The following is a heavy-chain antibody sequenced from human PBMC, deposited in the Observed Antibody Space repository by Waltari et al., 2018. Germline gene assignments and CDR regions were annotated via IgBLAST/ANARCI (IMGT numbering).Heavy chain of an antibody. CDR1: GFTLSHYA. CDR3: AKPYGNYDPYYFDY. J-gene: IGHJ4*02. Sequence: EVQLLESGGGLVQPGGSLRLSCAASGFTLSHYAMNWVRQAPGKGLEWVSVIYSGSSRYYADSVKGRFTISRDDSKNILFLQMSSLRAEDTAVYYCAKPYGNYDPYYFDYWGQGTLVTVSS. V-gene: IGHV3-23*03. D-gene: IGHD4-17*01. CDR2: IYSGSSR.